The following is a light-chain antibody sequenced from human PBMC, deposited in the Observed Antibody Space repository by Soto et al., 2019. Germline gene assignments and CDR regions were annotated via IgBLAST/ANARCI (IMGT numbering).Light chain of an antibody. J-gene: IGKJ1*01. CDR3: QESYSVLWGT. CDR1: QSINTY. CDR2: GAS. Sequence: DIQMTQSPSSLSASVGDRVTITCQTGQSINTYLNWYQQKPGKAPKLLIYGASSLQSGVPLRFSGSGSGTDFTLTISSLEPEDFATYYCQESYSVLWGTCGQGTKVDIK. V-gene: IGKV1-39*01.